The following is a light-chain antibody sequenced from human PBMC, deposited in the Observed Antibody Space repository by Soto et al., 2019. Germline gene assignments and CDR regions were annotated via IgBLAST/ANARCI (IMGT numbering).Light chain of an antibody. J-gene: IGKJ4*01. CDR3: QQYDSSHVT. Sequence: ENVLTQSPGTLSLSPGERATLSCRASQSVTTSYLAWYQQKPGQAPSLLIYGTSSRATGIPDRFSGSGSGTDFTLTISRLEPEDVAVYYCQQYDSSHVTFGGGTKVEIK. CDR2: GTS. CDR1: QSVTTSY. V-gene: IGKV3-20*01.